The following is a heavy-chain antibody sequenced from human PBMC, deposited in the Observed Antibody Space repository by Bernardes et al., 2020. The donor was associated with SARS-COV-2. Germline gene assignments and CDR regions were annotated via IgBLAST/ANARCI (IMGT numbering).Heavy chain of an antibody. CDR3: ARQRTGFAYYDYGMDV. CDR1: GFPFSSYA. Sequence: GSLRLSCAASGFPFSSYAMGWVRQSAGKGPEWLSYINNDGSATHHADSVTGRFATSRDNARNSLYLEMNSLRAEDTAVYYCARQRTGFAYYDYGMDVWGQGTTVTVSS. D-gene: IGHD3-9*01. V-gene: IGHV3-48*03. J-gene: IGHJ6*02. CDR2: INNDGSAT.